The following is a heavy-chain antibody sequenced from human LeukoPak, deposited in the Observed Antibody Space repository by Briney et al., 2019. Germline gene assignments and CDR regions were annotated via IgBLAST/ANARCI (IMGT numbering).Heavy chain of an antibody. CDR2: ISAYNGNT. CDR3: AICPGKQQLVSWFDP. J-gene: IGHJ5*02. CDR1: GYTFTSYG. D-gene: IGHD6-13*01. V-gene: IGHV1-18*01. Sequence: ASVKVSCKASGYTFTSYGISWVRQAPGQGLEWMGWISAYNGNTNYAQKLQGRVTMTTDTSTSTAYMELRSLRSDDTAVYHCAICPGKQQLVSWFDPWGQGTLVTVSS.